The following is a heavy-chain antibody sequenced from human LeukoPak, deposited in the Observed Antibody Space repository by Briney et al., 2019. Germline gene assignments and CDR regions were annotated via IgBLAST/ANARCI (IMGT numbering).Heavy chain of an antibody. CDR2: INYSGST. CDR3: ARAGIFVDAFDI. D-gene: IGHD1-14*01. Sequence: SETLSLTCTVSGGSISSYYWSWIRQPPGKGLEWIGYINYSGSTNYNPSLKSRVTISVDTSKNQFSLKLSSVTAADTAVYYCARAGIFVDAFDIWGQGTMVTVSS. J-gene: IGHJ3*02. CDR1: GGSISSYY. V-gene: IGHV4-59*01.